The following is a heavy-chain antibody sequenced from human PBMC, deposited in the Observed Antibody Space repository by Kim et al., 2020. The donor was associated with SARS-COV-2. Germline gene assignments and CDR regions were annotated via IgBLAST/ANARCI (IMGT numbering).Heavy chain of an antibody. CDR2: IGTAGDT. CDR3: ARKRSSSGWYGAFDI. D-gene: IGHD6-19*01. Sequence: GGSLRLSCAASGFTFSSYDMHWVRQATGKGLEWVSAIGTAGDTYYPGSVKGRFTISRENAKNSLYLQMNSLRAGDTAVYYCARKRSSSGWYGAFDIWGQGTMVTVSS. V-gene: IGHV3-13*04. CDR1: GFTFSSYD. J-gene: IGHJ3*02.